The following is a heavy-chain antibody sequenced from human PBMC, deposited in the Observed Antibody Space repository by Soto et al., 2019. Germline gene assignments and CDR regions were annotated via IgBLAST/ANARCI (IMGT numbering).Heavy chain of an antibody. CDR3: ARGSKDSYPGSRIFDF. D-gene: IGHD3-10*01. V-gene: IGHV3-74*01. J-gene: IGHJ4*02. CDR2: INTDGRST. Sequence: GSLRLSCAASGFTFSTYWMHWVRQAPGKGLVWVSRINTDGRSTGYADSVKGRFTISRDNAKNTLYLQMNNLRADDTAVYYCARGSKDSYPGSRIFDFWGRGTLVTVSS. CDR1: GFTFSTYW.